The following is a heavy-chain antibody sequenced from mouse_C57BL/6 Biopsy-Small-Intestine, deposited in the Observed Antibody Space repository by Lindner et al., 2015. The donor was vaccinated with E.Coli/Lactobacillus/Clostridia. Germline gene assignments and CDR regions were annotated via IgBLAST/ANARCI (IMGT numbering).Heavy chain of an antibody. V-gene: IGHV1-34*02. D-gene: IGHD2-13*01. CDR1: GYTFTAYN. J-gene: IGHJ3*01. CDR2: IYPNNGGT. CDR3: ARKRLPYYGDPWFAY. Sequence: VQLQESGPELVKPGASVKISCKASGYTFTAYNMDWVKQSHGKSLEWIGYIYPNNGGTGYNQKFKSKATLTVDKSSSTAYMELHSLTSEDSAVYYCARKRLPYYGDPWFAYWGQGTLVTVSA.